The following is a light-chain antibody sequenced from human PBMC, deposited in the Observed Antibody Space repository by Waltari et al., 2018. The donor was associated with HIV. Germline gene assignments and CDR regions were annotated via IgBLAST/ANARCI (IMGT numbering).Light chain of an antibody. CDR3: AAWDDSLNGLWV. Sequence: QSVLTQPPSASGTPGQRVTISCSGSSSTIGSNSVNWYQQLPGTAPKLLIYSKNQRPSGVPDRFSGSKSGTSASLAISGLQSEDEAVYYCAAWDDSLNGLWVFGGGTKLTVL. CDR1: SSTIGSNS. V-gene: IGLV1-44*01. J-gene: IGLJ3*02. CDR2: SKN.